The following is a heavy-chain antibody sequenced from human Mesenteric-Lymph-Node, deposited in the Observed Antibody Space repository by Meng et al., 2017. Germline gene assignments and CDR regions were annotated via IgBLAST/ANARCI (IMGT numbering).Heavy chain of an antibody. CDR3: ARVGAYCGGDCYHPR. D-gene: IGHD2-21*02. CDR1: GGSLSSRNW. J-gene: IGHJ4*02. V-gene: IGHV4-4*02. Sequence: QVQLQESGPGLVKPSGTLSFTCAVSGGSLSSRNWWSWVRQPPGKGLEWIGEIYHSGSTNYNPSLKSRVTISVDESKNQFSLRLSSVTAADTAVYYCARVGAYCGGDCYHPRWGQGTLVTVSS. CDR2: IYHSGST.